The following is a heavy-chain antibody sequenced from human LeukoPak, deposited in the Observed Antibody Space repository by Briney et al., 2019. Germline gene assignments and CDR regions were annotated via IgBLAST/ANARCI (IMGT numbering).Heavy chain of an antibody. J-gene: IGHJ4*02. CDR3: AKGRDGYLRNMNY. CDR1: EFILRGHY. Sequence: GGSLRLSCAASEFILRGHYMTWVRQAPGKGLEWVSGLSWNSGTIGYADSVKGRFTISRDNAKNSLYLQMNSLRTEDTALYYCAKGRDGYLRNMNYWGQGTLVTVSS. D-gene: IGHD5-24*01. V-gene: IGHV3-9*01. CDR2: LSWNSGTI.